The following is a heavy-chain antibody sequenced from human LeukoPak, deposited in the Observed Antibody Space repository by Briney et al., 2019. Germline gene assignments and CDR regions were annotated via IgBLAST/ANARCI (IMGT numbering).Heavy chain of an antibody. CDR3: AKGGNIRILDYYYYMDV. Sequence: GGSLRLSCAGSGFTFSIYAMTWVRQAPGKGLEWVSSISGRGDSTNYADSVKGRFTISRDNSKNTLYMQMNSPKVEDTAVYYCAKGGNIRILDYYYYMDVWGKGTTVTVSS. V-gene: IGHV3-23*01. CDR2: ISGRGDST. D-gene: IGHD2/OR15-2a*01. CDR1: GFTFSIYA. J-gene: IGHJ6*03.